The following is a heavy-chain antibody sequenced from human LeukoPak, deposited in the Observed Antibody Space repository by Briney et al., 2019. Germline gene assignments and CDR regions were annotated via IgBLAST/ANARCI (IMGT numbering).Heavy chain of an antibody. CDR1: GDTVSSNSAA. CDR3: ARAVRSPASFDF. Sequence: SQTLSLTCAISGDTVSSNSAAWNWIRQPPSRGLGWLGRTYYSAKWYKDYAVYFKSRITINPYTSKNQSSLQLTSVTPEDTAVYYCARAVRSPASFDFWGQGNMVAVSS. CDR2: TYYSAKWYK. D-gene: IGHD1-14*01. J-gene: IGHJ4*02. V-gene: IGHV6-1*01.